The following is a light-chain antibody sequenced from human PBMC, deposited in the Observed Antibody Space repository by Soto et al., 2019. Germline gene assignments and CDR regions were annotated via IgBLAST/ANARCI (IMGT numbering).Light chain of an antibody. CDR1: QTIGNY. V-gene: IGKV1-39*01. CDR3: QQSYSTPIT. J-gene: IGKJ5*01. CDR2: AAS. Sequence: DIQMTQSPSSLSASVGDRVTITCRASQTIGNYLNWYQQKPGKAPKSLIYAASNLQSGVTSRFSGSRSGTDFTLTISSLQPEDSATYYCQQSYSTPITFGQGTRLEIK.